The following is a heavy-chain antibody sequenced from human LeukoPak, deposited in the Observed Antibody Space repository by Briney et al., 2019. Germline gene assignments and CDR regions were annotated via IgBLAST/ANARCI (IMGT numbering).Heavy chain of an antibody. J-gene: IGHJ4*02. V-gene: IGHV3-33*01. CDR1: GFTFSSYG. CDR3: ARESGYSGYDAFDY. D-gene: IGHD5-12*01. CDR2: IWYDGSNK. Sequence: GGSLRLSCAASGFTFSSYGMHWVRQAPGKGLGWVAVIWYDGSNKYYADSVKGRFTISRDNSKNTLYLQMNSLRAEDTAVYYCARESGYSGYDAFDYWGQGTLVTVSS.